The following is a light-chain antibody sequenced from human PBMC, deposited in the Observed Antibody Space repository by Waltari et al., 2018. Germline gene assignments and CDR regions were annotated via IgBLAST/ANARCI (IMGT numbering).Light chain of an antibody. CDR3: QQYNRWPPT. CDR2: GAS. Sequence: EAVMTHSPATLSVSLGERAILSCRASQSVNNNLAWYQRKPGQAPRLLIYGASTRATGIAARFSGSGSGTEFTLTISSLQSEDSAIYFCQQYNRWPPTFGPGTKVDIK. V-gene: IGKV3-15*01. J-gene: IGKJ3*01. CDR1: QSVNNN.